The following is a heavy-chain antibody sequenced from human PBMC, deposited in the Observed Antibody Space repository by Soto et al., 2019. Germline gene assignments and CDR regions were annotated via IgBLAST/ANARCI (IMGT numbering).Heavy chain of an antibody. CDR2: IHYSGGT. CDR1: GGSINSYS. D-gene: IGHD2-15*01. J-gene: IGHJ6*03. Sequence: SETLSLTCTVSGGSINSYSLTWIRQPPGKGLEWIGYIHYSGGTNYNPSLKSRVSISLDTSKNQFSLKLSSVTAADTAVYYCARRARNCNGGTCYSYYYHMDVWGKGTTVTVSS. CDR3: ARRARNCNGGTCYSYYYHMDV. V-gene: IGHV4-59*08.